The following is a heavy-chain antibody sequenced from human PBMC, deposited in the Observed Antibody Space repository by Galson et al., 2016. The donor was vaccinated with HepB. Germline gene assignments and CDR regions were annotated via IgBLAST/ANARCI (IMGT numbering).Heavy chain of an antibody. V-gene: IGHV3-48*02. D-gene: IGHD3-16*01. J-gene: IGHJ6*02. CDR1: GFTFSSYS. CDR3: ARDSSITFVTYYYGMDV. Sequence: SLRLSCAASGFTFSSYSMNWVRQAPGKGLEIISYISGSSTTIHYADSVKGRFSISRDNARNSLYLQMNSLRHEDTGVYYCARDSSITFVTYYYGMDVWGQGTTVTVSS. CDR2: ISGSSTTI.